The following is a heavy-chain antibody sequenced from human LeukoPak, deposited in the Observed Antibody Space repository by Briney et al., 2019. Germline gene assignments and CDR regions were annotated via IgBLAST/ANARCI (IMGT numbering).Heavy chain of an antibody. CDR3: ARLYDGSAYHADHFDY. CDR1: GFTLDNYN. D-gene: IGHD3-22*01. V-gene: IGHV3-21*01. J-gene: IGHJ4*02. CDR2: ISSSSSYI. Sequence: GGSLRLSCEASGFTLDNYNFNWVRQAPGKGLEWVSSISSSSSYIYYADSVKGRFTISRDNAKNSLYLQMNSLRAEDTAVYYCARLYDGSAYHADHFDYWGQGTLVIVSS.